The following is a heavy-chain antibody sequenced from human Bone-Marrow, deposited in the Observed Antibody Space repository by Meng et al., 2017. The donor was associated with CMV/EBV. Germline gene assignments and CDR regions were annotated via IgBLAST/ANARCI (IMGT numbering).Heavy chain of an antibody. CDR1: GYSFASYC. V-gene: IGHV5-51*01. Sequence: GGSLRLSCEASGYSFASYCIGWVRLMPGKGLEWMGIIYPSDSDTIYNPSFQGQVTISADTSISTAYLQWNSLKASDTAMYYCARRPMLYCGTDCEFDFWGQGPLVTICS. CDR2: IYPSDSDT. J-gene: IGHJ4*02. D-gene: IGHD2-21*01. CDR3: ARRPMLYCGTDCEFDF.